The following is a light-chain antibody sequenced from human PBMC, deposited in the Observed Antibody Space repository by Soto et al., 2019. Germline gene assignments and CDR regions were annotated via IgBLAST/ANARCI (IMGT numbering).Light chain of an antibody. Sequence: EIVLTQSPGTLSLSPGERATLSCRASQSVNSRYLAWYQQKPGQAPRLLISGASTRATGIPDRFSGSGSGIDFTLTISRVEPEDFAVYYCQQYGNSRWTFGQGTKVEIK. CDR1: QSVNSRY. J-gene: IGKJ1*01. CDR3: QQYGNSRWT. CDR2: GAS. V-gene: IGKV3-20*01.